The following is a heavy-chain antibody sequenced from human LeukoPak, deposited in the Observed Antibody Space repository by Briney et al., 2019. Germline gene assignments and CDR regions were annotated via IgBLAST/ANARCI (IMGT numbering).Heavy chain of an antibody. Sequence: ASVKVSCKASGGTFSSYAISWVRQAPGQALEWMGRIIPILGLANYAQKCQGRVTITADKSTSTAYMELSSLRSEDTAVYYCARTGRTYYDFWSGAPGAFDIWGQGTMVTVSS. CDR2: IIPILGLA. V-gene: IGHV1-69*04. CDR1: GGTFSSYA. J-gene: IGHJ3*02. D-gene: IGHD3-3*01. CDR3: ARTGRTYYDFWSGAPGAFDI.